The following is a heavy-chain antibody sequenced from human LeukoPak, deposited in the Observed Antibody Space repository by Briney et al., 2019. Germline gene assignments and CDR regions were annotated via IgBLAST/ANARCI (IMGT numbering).Heavy chain of an antibody. Sequence: GGSLRLSCAASGFTFSSYAMSCVRQAPGKGLEWVSAISGSGGSTYYADSVKGRFTISRDNSKNTLYLQMNSLRAEDTAVYYCAKDPLYYYGSGSYHWGKGTTVTVSS. J-gene: IGHJ6*04. CDR3: AKDPLYYYGSGSYH. CDR1: GFTFSSYA. CDR2: ISGSGGST. D-gene: IGHD3-10*01. V-gene: IGHV3-23*01.